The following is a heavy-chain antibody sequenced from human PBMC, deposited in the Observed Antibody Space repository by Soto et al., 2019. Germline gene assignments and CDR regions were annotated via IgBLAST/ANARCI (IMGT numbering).Heavy chain of an antibody. Sequence: ASVTVSCQASGSTFTSDARHWVRQAPGQRLEWMGWINAGNGNTKYSQKFQGRVTITRDTSASTAYMELSSLRSEDTAVYYCAREGCSSTSCYTRTSYYYYYMDVWGKGTTVTVSS. CDR1: GSTFTSDA. V-gene: IGHV1-3*01. J-gene: IGHJ6*03. CDR3: AREGCSSTSCYTRTSYYYYYMDV. D-gene: IGHD2-2*02. CDR2: INAGNGNT.